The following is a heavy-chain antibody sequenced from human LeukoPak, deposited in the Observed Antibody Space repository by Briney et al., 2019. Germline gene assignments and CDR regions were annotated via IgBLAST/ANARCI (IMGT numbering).Heavy chain of an antibody. CDR2: IYSGGST. D-gene: IGHD5-24*01. J-gene: IGHJ4*02. CDR1: GCTVISNY. Sequence: GGSLRLSCAASGCTVISNYMSWGRQPPGKGLEWVSVIYSGGSTYYADSVKGRFTISRDNSKNTLYLQMNSLRAEDTAVYYCASSRDGYKLLDYWGQGTLVTVSS. V-gene: IGHV3-66*01. CDR3: ASSRDGYKLLDY.